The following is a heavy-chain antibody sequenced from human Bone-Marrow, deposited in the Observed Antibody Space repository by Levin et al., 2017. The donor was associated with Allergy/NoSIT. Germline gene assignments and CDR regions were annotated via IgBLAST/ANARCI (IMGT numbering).Heavy chain of an antibody. CDR2: IYFSGST. V-gene: IGHV4-59*01. D-gene: IGHD3-3*01. CDR3: ARGADLWSGYP. Sequence: SETLSLTCTVADGSISSFYWSWIRQPPGKRLEWIGRIYFSGSTNYNPSLKSRVTISLDTSKSQFSLKLRSVTSADTAVYYCARGADLWSGYPWGQGKLVTVSS. CDR1: DGSISSFY. J-gene: IGHJ5*02.